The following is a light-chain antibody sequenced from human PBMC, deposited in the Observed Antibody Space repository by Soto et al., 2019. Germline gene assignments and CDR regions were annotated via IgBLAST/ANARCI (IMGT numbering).Light chain of an antibody. Sequence: QSALAQPPSASGSPGQSVTISCTGSGSDIGAYNFVSWYQQPPGKAPKLMLFGVTERPSGVPDRFSGSKSGNPASLTVSGLQADDEAVYYCYSYAGRNIWVFGGGTKLTVL. CDR3: YSYAGRNIWV. CDR2: GVT. CDR1: GSDIGAYNF. V-gene: IGLV2-8*01. J-gene: IGLJ3*02.